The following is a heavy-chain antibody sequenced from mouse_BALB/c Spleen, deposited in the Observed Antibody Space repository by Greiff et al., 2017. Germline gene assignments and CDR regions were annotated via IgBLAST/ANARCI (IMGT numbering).Heavy chain of an antibody. D-gene: IGHD1-1*01. CDR1: GFTFSSYA. CDR2: ISSGGST. V-gene: IGHV5-6-5*01. CDR3: ARGGTTVD. Sequence: EVKLVESGGGLVKPGGSLKLSCAASGFTFSSYAMSWVRQTPEKRLEWVASISSGGSTYYPDSVKGRFTISRDNARNILYLQMSSLRSEDTAMYYCARGGTTVDWGQGTLVTVSA. J-gene: IGHJ3*01.